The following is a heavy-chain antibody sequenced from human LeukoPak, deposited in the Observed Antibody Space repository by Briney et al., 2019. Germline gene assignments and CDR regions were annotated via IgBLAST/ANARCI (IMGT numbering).Heavy chain of an antibody. V-gene: IGHV4-30-4*01. CDR3: ARELRFGELFLDY. Sequence: MPSETLSLTCTVSGGSISSGDYYWSWIRQPPGKGLEWIGYIYYSGSTYYNPSLKSRVTISVDTSKNQFSLKLSSVTAADTAVYYCARELRFGELFLDYWGQGTLVTVSS. CDR2: IYYSGST. D-gene: IGHD3-10*01. CDR1: GGSISSGDYY. J-gene: IGHJ4*02.